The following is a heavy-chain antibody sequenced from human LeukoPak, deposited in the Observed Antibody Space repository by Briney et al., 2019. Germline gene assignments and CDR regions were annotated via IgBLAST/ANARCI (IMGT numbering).Heavy chain of an antibody. CDR2: ITTSGGST. Sequence: GGSLRLSCAASGFPFSSYAMSWVRQAPGKGLEWVSAITTSGGSTYYADSVKGRFTISRDNSKNTLYLQMNSLRAEDTAVYYCAKALYGDYVYLDYWGQGTLVTVSS. V-gene: IGHV3-23*01. CDR1: GFPFSSYA. D-gene: IGHD4-17*01. J-gene: IGHJ4*02. CDR3: AKALYGDYVYLDY.